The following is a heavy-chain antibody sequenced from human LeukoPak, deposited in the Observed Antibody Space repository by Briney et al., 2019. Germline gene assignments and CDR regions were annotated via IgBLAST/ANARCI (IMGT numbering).Heavy chain of an antibody. CDR1: GFTFSSYA. D-gene: IGHD5-12*01. V-gene: IGHV3-30-3*01. J-gene: IGHJ4*02. Sequence: PGGSLRLSCAASGFTFSSYAMHWVRQAPGKGLEWVAVISYDGSNKYYADSVKGRFTISRDNSKNTLYLQMNSLRAEDTAVYYCARDYATTGRKHFDYWGQGTLVTVSS. CDR3: ARDYATTGRKHFDY. CDR2: ISYDGSNK.